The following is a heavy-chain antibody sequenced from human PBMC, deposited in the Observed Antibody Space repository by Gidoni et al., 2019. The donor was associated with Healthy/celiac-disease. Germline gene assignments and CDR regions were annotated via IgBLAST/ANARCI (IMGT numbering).Heavy chain of an antibody. Sequence: EVQLVQSGAEVNKPGEALKISCKSSGYSFTSYWIGWVRQMPGKGLEWMGIIYPGDSDIRYSPSFQGQVTISADKSISTAYLQWSSLKASDTAMYYCARSYSRGWPYFDYWGQGTLVTVSS. D-gene: IGHD6-19*01. CDR2: IYPGDSDI. CDR1: GYSFTSYW. V-gene: IGHV5-51*01. J-gene: IGHJ4*02. CDR3: ARSYSRGWPYFDY.